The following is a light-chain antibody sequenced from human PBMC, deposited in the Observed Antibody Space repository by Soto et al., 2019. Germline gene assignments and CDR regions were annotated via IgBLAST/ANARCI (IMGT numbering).Light chain of an antibody. J-gene: IGKJ5*01. CDR1: QNINNY. CDR3: QQYGSSPP. CDR2: DAS. Sequence: DIQMTQSPSSLSASVGDRVTITCQASQNINNYLNWYQQKPGRAPKLLIYDASNLEAGVPSRFRGSGSGTDFTFTISRLQPEDIATYYCQQYGSSPPFGQGTRLEIK. V-gene: IGKV1-33*01.